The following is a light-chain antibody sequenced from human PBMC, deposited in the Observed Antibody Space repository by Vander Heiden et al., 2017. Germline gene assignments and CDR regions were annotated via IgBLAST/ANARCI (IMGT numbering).Light chain of an antibody. CDR3: QQRSNWPLT. CDR1: KSVSSY. CDR2: DAS. Sequence: EIVLPQSPATLSLSPEQTATLSCRARKSVSSYLAWYQQKPGQAPRLLIYDASNRATGIPARFSGSGSGTDFTLTISSLEPEDFAVYYCQQRSNWPLTFGGGTKVEIK. J-gene: IGKJ4*01. V-gene: IGKV3-11*01.